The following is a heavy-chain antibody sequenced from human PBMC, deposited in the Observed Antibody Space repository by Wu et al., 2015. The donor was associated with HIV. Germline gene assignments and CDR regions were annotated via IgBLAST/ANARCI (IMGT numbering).Heavy chain of an antibody. CDR2: FDPKDGEI. J-gene: IGHJ3*02. V-gene: IGHV1-24*01. CDR3: TTLRGGYYAGSDIPAAFDI. D-gene: IGHD3-10*01. Sequence: QVPLVQSGAEVREPGASVKVSCKVSGYTLSKLSMHWVRQTPGKGLEWMGSFDPKDGEIVYAQNFQGRLTMTEDTSTDTAYVELRSLRFEDTAVYYCTTLRGGYYAGSDIPAAFDIWGQGTMVTVSP. CDR1: GYTLSKLS.